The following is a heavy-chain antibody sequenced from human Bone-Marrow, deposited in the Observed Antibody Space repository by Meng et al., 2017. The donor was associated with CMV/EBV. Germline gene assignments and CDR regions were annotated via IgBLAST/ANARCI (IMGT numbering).Heavy chain of an antibody. CDR2: IYSGGST. D-gene: IGHD3-16*01. CDR3: ARDRSWGDYGWFDP. J-gene: IGHJ5*02. CDR1: GFTVSSNY. V-gene: IGHV3-53*01. Sequence: GESLKISCAASGFTVSSNYMSWVRQAPGKGLEWVSVIYSGGSTYYADSVKGRFTISRDNSKNTLYLQMNSLRAEDTAVYYCARDRSWGDYGWFDPWGQGTLVTVSS.